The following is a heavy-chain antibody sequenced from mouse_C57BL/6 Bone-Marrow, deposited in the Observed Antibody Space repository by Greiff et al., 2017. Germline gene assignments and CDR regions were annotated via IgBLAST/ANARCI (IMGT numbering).Heavy chain of an antibody. CDR1: GYTFTSYW. V-gene: IGHV1-64*01. Sequence: QVQLQQPGAELVKPGASVKLSCKASGYTFTSYWMHWVKQRPGQGLEWIGMIHPNSGSTNYNEKFKSKATLTVDKSSSTAYMQLSSLTSEDSAVYYGAREGKGYGYGWCAYWGQGTLVTVSA. CDR2: IHPNSGST. J-gene: IGHJ3*01. D-gene: IGHD2-14*01. CDR3: AREGKGYGYGWCAY.